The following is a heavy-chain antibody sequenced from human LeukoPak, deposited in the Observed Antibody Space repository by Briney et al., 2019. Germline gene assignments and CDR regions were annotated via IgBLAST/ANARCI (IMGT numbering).Heavy chain of an antibody. V-gene: IGHV3-48*03. Sequence: GGSLRLSCAASGFTFSSYEMNWVRQAPGKGLEWVSYISSSGSTIYYADSVKGRFTISRDNAKSSLYLQMNRLRAEDTAVYYCARVNLLQSRSPGGYAFDIWGQGTMVTVSS. D-gene: IGHD5-24*01. CDR1: GFTFSSYE. CDR3: ARVNLLQSRSPGGYAFDI. J-gene: IGHJ3*02. CDR2: ISSSGSTI.